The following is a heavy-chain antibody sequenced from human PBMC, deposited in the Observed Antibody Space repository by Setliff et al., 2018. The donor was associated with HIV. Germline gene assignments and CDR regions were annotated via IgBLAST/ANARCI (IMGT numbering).Heavy chain of an antibody. Sequence: ASVKVSCKASGYTFTSYYVHWVRQAPGQGLEWMGIINPSGGSTTYAQKFQGRVTMTRDMSTSTSYMELTNLRSEDTAVYYCAARPGVDSSGYYDYYYMDVWAKGTTVTVSS. CDR1: GYTFTSYY. CDR3: AARPGVDSSGYYDYYYMDV. CDR2: INPSGGST. V-gene: IGHV1-46*01. J-gene: IGHJ6*03. D-gene: IGHD3-22*01.